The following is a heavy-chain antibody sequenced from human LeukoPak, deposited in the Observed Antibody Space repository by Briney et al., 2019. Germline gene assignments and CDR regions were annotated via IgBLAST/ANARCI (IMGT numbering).Heavy chain of an antibody. V-gene: IGHV1-18*01. Sequence: ASVRVSCKASGYTFTHHGITWVRQAPGQGLEWMGWISCYNGNTHYEQKFQGRVTLTTDTSMSTVYMELRSLRSDDTAVYYCARDPTNTSGRRAYFDYWGQGTLVTVS. J-gene: IGHJ4*02. CDR3: ARDPTNTSGRRAYFDY. CDR2: ISCYNGNT. CDR1: GYTFTHHG. D-gene: IGHD6-19*01.